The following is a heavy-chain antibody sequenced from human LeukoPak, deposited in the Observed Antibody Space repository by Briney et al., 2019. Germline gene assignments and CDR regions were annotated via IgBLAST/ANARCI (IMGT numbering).Heavy chain of an antibody. V-gene: IGHV4-39*01. CDR1: GGSISSSNYY. Sequence: PSETLSLTCTVSGGSISSSNYYWGWIRQPPGKGLEWIGSIYYNGSTYYNPSLKSRVTISVDTSKNHFSLKLSSVTAADTAVYYCARQGYCISTSCPGNAFDIWGQGTMVTVSS. CDR2: IYYNGST. D-gene: IGHD2-2*01. J-gene: IGHJ3*02. CDR3: ARQGYCISTSCPGNAFDI.